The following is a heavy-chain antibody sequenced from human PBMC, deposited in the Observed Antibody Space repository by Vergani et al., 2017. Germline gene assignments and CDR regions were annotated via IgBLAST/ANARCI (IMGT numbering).Heavy chain of an antibody. CDR1: GNTFTGYY. CDR3: ARDLGYYGSGSVDY. V-gene: IGHV1-2*02. D-gene: IGHD3-10*01. CDR2: INPNSGGT. Sequence: QVQLVQSGAEVKKPGDSVKVSCKASGNTFTGYYMHWVRQAPGQGLEWMGWINPNSGGTNYAQKFQGRVTMTRDTSISTAYMELSRLRSDDTAVYYCARDLGYYGSGSVDYWGQGTLVTVSS. J-gene: IGHJ4*02.